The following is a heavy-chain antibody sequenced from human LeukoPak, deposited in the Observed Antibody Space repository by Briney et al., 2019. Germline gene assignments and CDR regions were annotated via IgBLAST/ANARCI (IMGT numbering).Heavy chain of an antibody. D-gene: IGHD1-1*01. CDR2: ISAYNGNR. Sequence: ASVKVSCKASGYTFNTYGISWVRQAPGQGLEWMGWISAYNGNRNYAQRIQGRVTMTIDTSTSTAYMELRSLRSDDTAVYLCAREAGTGVLRYFDLWGRGTLLTVSS. V-gene: IGHV1-18*01. CDR3: AREAGTGVLRYFDL. CDR1: GYTFNTYG. J-gene: IGHJ2*01.